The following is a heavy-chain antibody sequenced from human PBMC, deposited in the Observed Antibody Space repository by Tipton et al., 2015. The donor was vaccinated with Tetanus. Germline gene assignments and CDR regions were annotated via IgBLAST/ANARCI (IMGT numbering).Heavy chain of an antibody. CDR2: IYHRGST. D-gene: IGHD3-3*01. Sequence: TLSLTCTVSGGSISSGGYYWTWIRQHPGKGLEGIGNIYHRGSTYYNPSLKSRVTISVETSKNKFSRKMSSVTAADPAVYYCARDPAVLRFLEWLPDWDSALWGRGTLVTVSS. CDR1: GGSISSGGYY. V-gene: IGHV4-31*03. CDR3: ARDPAVLRFLEWLPDWDSAL. J-gene: IGHJ2*01.